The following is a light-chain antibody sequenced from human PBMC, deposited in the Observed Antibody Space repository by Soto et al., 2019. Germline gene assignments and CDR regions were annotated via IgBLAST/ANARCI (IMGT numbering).Light chain of an antibody. J-gene: IGKJ5*01. CDR3: QQSYRTPIT. CDR1: QGISTY. Sequence: VIWMTQSPSLRSASTGDRVTISCRMSQGISTYLNWYQQKPGKAPKVLIYAASNLQSGVPPRFSGSGSGTDFTLTISSLQPEEVATYFCQQSYRTPITFGQGTRLEI. CDR2: AAS. V-gene: IGKV1D-8*03.